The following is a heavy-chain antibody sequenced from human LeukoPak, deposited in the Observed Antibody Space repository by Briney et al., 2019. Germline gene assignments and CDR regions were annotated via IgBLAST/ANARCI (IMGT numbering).Heavy chain of an antibody. V-gene: IGHV1-69*05. J-gene: IGHJ3*02. CDR1: GGTFSSYA. CDR3: ASELDPGIAAAGYAFDI. CDR2: TIPIFGTA. Sequence: ASVKVSCKASGGTFSSYAISWVRQAPGQGLEWMGGTIPIFGTANYAQKFQGRVTITTDESTSTAYMELSSLRSEDTAVYYCASELDPGIAAAGYAFDIWGQGTMVTVSS. D-gene: IGHD6-13*01.